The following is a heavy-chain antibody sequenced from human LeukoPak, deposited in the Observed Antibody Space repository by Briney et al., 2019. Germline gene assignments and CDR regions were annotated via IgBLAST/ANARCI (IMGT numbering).Heavy chain of an antibody. J-gene: IGHJ4*02. CDR3: ARGRYDFWSGYYRGIYFDY. V-gene: IGHV1-18*01. D-gene: IGHD3-3*01. CDR1: GYTFTSYG. Sequence: GASMKVSCKASGYTFTSYGISWVRQAPGQGLEWMGWISAYNGNTNYAQKLQGRVTMTTDTSTSTAYMELRSLRSDDTAVYYCARGRYDFWSGYYRGIYFDYWGQGTLVTVSS. CDR2: ISAYNGNT.